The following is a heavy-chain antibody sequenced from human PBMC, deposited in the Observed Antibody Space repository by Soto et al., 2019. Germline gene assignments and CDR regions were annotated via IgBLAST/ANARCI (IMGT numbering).Heavy chain of an antibody. V-gene: IGHV3-30-3*01. CDR1: GFTFSNYA. Sequence: QVHLVESGGGVVQPGRSLRLSCAASGFTFSNYAMHWVRQAPGKGLEWVAIISFDGSNKYYADSVKGRFTFSIDNSKNTLYLQMDSLRTDDTAMYYCVRYSGVYAIQVGGIMDVWGQGTTVTVSS. CDR2: ISFDGSNK. J-gene: IGHJ6*02. D-gene: IGHD2-8*01. CDR3: VRYSGVYAIQVGGIMDV.